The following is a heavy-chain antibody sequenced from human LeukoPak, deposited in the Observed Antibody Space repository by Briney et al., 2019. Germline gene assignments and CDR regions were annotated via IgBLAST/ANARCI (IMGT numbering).Heavy chain of an antibody. CDR3: AKETGRWELE. V-gene: IGHV3-30*18. Sequence: AGGSLRLSCAASGFTFSSYAMSWVRQAPGKGLEWVAVISNDGSNKYYADSVKGRFTISRDNSKNTLYLQMNSLRAEDTAVYYCAKETGRWELEWGQGTLVTVSS. D-gene: IGHD1-26*01. CDR2: ISNDGSNK. J-gene: IGHJ4*02. CDR1: GFTFSSYA.